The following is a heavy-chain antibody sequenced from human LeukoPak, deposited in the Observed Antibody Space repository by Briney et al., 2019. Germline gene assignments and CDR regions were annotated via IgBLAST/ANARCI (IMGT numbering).Heavy chain of an antibody. D-gene: IGHD6-25*01. CDR3: ARAPQRSLDAFDI. CDR2: IYTSGST. Sequence: PSETLSLTCTVSGGSISSGSYYWSWIRQPAGKGLEWIGRIYTSGSTNYNPSLKSRVTISVDMSKNQFSLKLSSVTAADTAVYYCARAPQRSLDAFDIWGQGTMVTVSS. V-gene: IGHV4-61*02. J-gene: IGHJ3*02. CDR1: GGSISSGSYY.